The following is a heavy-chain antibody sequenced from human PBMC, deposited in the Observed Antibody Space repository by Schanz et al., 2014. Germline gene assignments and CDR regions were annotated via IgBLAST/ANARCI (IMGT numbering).Heavy chain of an antibody. J-gene: IGHJ3*02. CDR3: ARDRAPSRYGGII. CDR2: IWFDGNNK. V-gene: IGHV3-33*01. CDR1: GFTFSSYG. D-gene: IGHD3-16*01. Sequence: QVQLVESGGGVVQPGRSLRLSCATSGFTFSSYGMHWVRQAPGKGLEWVAVIWFDGNNKYYADSVKGRFTISRDNSKNTLYLQMNSLRAEDTAIYYCARDRAPSRYGGIIWGQGTMVTVSS.